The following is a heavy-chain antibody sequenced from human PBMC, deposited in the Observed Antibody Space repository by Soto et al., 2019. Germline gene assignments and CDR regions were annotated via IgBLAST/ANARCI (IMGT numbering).Heavy chain of an antibody. Sequence: ASETLSLTCTVSGGSISSGDYYWSWIRQPPGKGLEWIGYIYYSGSTYYNPSLKSRVTISVDTSKNQFSLKLSSVTAADTAVYYCARNPVVPAANPFDYWGQGTLVTVSS. J-gene: IGHJ4*02. V-gene: IGHV4-30-4*01. D-gene: IGHD2-2*01. CDR1: GGSISSGDYY. CDR3: ARNPVVPAANPFDY. CDR2: IYYSGST.